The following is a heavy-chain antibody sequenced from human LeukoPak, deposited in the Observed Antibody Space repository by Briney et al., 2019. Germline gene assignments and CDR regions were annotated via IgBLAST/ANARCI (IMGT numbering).Heavy chain of an antibody. CDR3: ARSGLGRGGQLQGMDV. V-gene: IGHV4-61*01. J-gene: IGHJ6*02. Sequence: KSSETLSLTCIVSGGSVSSGSNYWSWIRQPPGKGLEWIGYIYYSGSTTYNPSLKSRVTISLDTSKNQFSLKLSSVTAADTAVYYCARSGLGRGGQLQGMDVWGQGTTVTVSS. D-gene: IGHD2-2*01. CDR1: GGSVSSGSNY. CDR2: IYYSGST.